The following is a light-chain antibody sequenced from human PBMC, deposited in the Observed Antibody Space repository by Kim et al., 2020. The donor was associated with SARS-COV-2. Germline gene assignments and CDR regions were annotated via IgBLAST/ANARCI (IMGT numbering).Light chain of an antibody. V-gene: IGKV2-28*01. CDR1: QSLLASNGYNY. J-gene: IGKJ5*01. Sequence: DIVMTQSPLSLPVTPGEPASISCRSSQSLLASNGYNYLDWYLQKPGQSPQLLIYLGSNRASGVPDRFSGRGSGTDFTLKISRVEAEDAGVYYCMQALRTPITFGQGTRLEIK. CDR2: LGS. CDR3: MQALRTPIT.